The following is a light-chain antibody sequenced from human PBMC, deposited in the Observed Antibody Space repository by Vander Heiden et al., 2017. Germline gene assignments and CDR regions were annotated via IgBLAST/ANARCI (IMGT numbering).Light chain of an antibody. CDR1: QSVSSN. Sequence: EIVMTQSPATRSVSPGERVTLACRAIQSVSSNLAWYQQKPCHAPRLLIYGASTRATGIPARSSGSGSGTEFTLTISRLHSEDFAVYYCQHGNNWPGYTFGQGTKLEIK. CDR3: QHGNNWPGYT. CDR2: GAS. J-gene: IGKJ2*01. V-gene: IGKV3-15*01.